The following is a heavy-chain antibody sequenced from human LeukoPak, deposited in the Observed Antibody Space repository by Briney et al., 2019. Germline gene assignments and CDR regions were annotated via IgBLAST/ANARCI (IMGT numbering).Heavy chain of an antibody. V-gene: IGHV1-2*02. CDR3: ARDSGDRFDY. CDR1: GYTCTGYY. Sequence: GASVKVSCKASGYTCTGYYMHWVRQAPGQGLEWMGWINPNSSGTNYAQKFQGRVTMTRDTSISTAYTELSRLRSDDTAVYYCARDSGDRFDYWGQGTLVTVSS. CDR2: INPNSSGT. D-gene: IGHD2-21*01. J-gene: IGHJ4*02.